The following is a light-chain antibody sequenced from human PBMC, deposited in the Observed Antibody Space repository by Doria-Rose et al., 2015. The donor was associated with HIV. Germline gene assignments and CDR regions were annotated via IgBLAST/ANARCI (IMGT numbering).Light chain of an antibody. V-gene: IGKV3-20*01. CDR2: DGS. J-gene: IGKJ1*01. CDR1: QRFSSTY. CDR3: HQYGTSWT. Sequence: EIVLTQSPGTLSLSPGERATLSCRAGQRFSSTYLAWYQQKPGQAPSLLIYDGSTRATGIPGRFSASGSGTDFTLTTNRLEPEDFALYYCHQYGTSWTFGQGTKVEI.